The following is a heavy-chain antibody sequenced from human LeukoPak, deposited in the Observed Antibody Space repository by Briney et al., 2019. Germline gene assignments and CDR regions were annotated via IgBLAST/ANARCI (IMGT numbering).Heavy chain of an antibody. Sequence: SETLSLTCTVSGGSISSSSYYWGWIRQPPGKGLEWIGSIYYSGSTYYNPSLKSRFTISVDTSKNQFSLKLSSVTAADTAVYYCARGHSGSYYWFDPWGQGTLVTVSS. CDR3: ARGHSGSYYWFDP. CDR2: IYYSGST. D-gene: IGHD1-26*01. V-gene: IGHV4-39*07. J-gene: IGHJ5*02. CDR1: GGSISSSSYY.